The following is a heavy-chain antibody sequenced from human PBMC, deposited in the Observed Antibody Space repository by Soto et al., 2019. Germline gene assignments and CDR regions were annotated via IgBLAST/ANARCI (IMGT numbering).Heavy chain of an antibody. V-gene: IGHV1-46*03. D-gene: IGHD3-10*01. J-gene: IGHJ5*02. Sequence: QVQLVQSGAEVKKPGASVKVPCKASGYTFTSYYMHWVRQAPGQGLEWMGIINPSGGSTSYAQKFQGRVTMTRDTSTSTVYMELSSLRSEDTAVYYCARGRTDGFGEFATNWCDPWGQGTLVTVSS. CDR3: ARGRTDGFGEFATNWCDP. CDR1: GYTFTSYY. CDR2: INPSGGST.